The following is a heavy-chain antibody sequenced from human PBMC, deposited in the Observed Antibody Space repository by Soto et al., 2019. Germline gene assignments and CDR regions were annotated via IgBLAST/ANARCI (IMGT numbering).Heavy chain of an antibody. J-gene: IGHJ6*02. V-gene: IGHV2-5*01. Sequence: QITLKESGPPLVKPTQTLTLTCTFSGFSLSTSGVSVGWIRQPPGKALEWLALIYWNDDKRYSPSLKSRLTITKDTSKNQVVLTMTNMDPVDTATYYCAHTPVYCSSSSCFYYYYYYGMDVWGQGTTVTVSS. D-gene: IGHD2-2*01. CDR2: IYWNDDK. CDR1: GFSLSTSGVS. CDR3: AHTPVYCSSSSCFYYYYYYGMDV.